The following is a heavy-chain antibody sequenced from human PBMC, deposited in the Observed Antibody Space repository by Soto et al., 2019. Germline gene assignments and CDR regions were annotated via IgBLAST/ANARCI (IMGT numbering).Heavy chain of an antibody. CDR1: GFTFSSYG. V-gene: IGHV3-30*18. D-gene: IGHD1-26*01. Sequence: HPGGSLRLSCAASGFTFSSYGMHWVRQAPGKGLEWVAVISYDGSNKYYADSVKGRFTISRDNSKNTLYLQMNSLRAEDTAVYYCAKDVVVGATTGLGDYYYYYGMDVWGQETTVTVSS. CDR3: AKDVVVGATTGLGDYYYYYGMDV. CDR2: ISYDGSNK. J-gene: IGHJ6*02.